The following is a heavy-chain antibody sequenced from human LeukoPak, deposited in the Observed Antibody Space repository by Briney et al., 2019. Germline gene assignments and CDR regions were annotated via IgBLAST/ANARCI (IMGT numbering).Heavy chain of an antibody. J-gene: IGHJ4*02. CDR1: GFTFSSYA. V-gene: IGHV3-30*04. D-gene: IGHD1-26*01. Sequence: PGRSLRLSCAASGFTFSSYAMHWVRQAPGKGLEWVAVISYDGSNKYYADSVKGRFTISRDNSKNTLYPQMNSLRAEDTAVYYCARAPSGSYHFDYWGQGTLVTVSS. CDR3: ARAPSGSYHFDY. CDR2: ISYDGSNK.